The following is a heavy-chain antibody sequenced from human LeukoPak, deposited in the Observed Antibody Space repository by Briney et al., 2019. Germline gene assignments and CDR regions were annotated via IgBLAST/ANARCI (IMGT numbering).Heavy chain of an antibody. J-gene: IGHJ3*02. D-gene: IGHD4-17*01. V-gene: IGHV4-61*02. CDR2: IYTSGST. CDR1: GGSISSGSYY. Sequence: SQTLSLTCTVSGGSISSGSYYWSWIRQPAGKGLEWIGRIYTSGSTNYNPSLKSRVTISVDTSKNQFSLKLSSVTAADTAVYYCARISNDDYGDYEDAFDIWGQGTMVTVSS. CDR3: ARISNDDYGDYEDAFDI.